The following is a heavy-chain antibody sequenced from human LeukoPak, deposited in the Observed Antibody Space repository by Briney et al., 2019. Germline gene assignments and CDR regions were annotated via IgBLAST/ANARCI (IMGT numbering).Heavy chain of an antibody. CDR3: TGESAARTIAVADH. J-gene: IGHJ5*02. CDR2: ISSTSWSI. V-gene: IGHV3-21*01. D-gene: IGHD6-19*01. CDR1: GFTFSSYW. Sequence: PGGSLRLSCAASGFTFSSYWMSWVRQAPGKGLEWVSSISSTSWSIYYADSVKGRFTISRDNAENSVYLQMNSLRAEDTAIYYCTGESAARTIAVADHWGQGTLVTVSS.